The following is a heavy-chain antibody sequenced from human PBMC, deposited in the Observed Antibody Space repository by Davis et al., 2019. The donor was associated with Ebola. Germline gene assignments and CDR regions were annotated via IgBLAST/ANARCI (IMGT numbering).Heavy chain of an antibody. CDR1: GFTFDDYA. CDR2: ISWNSGSI. V-gene: IGHV3-9*01. J-gene: IGHJ4*02. Sequence: SLKISCAASGFTFDDYAMHWVRQAPGKGLEWVSGISWNSGSIGYADSVKGRFTISRDNTENSLYLQMNSLRDEDTALYYCSRGGAVKFDYWGQGTLVTVSS. CDR3: SRGGAVKFDY. D-gene: IGHD4-17*01.